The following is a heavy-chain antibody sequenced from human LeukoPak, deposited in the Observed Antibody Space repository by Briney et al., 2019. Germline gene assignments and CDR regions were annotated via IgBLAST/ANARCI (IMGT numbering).Heavy chain of an antibody. J-gene: IGHJ3*02. V-gene: IGHV3-7*01. D-gene: IGHD3-22*01. CDR2: INQDGSEK. CDR1: GFTFSSYW. CDR3: ARMYYYDSSVYYFDAFDI. Sequence: GGSLRLSCAASGFTFSSYWMSWVRQAPGKGLEWVANINQDGSEKYYVDSVKGRFTISRDNAKNSLYLQMNSLRAEDTAVYYCARMYYYDSSVYYFDAFDIWGQGTMVTVSS.